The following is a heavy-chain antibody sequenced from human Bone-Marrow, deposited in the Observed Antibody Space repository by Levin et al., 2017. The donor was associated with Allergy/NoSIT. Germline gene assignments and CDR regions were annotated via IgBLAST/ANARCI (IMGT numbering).Heavy chain of an antibody. D-gene: IGHD3-16*01. CDR3: AREGGSMRPLDC. Sequence: AGGSLRLSCTVSSASINSFYWSWIRQPAGKGLEWIGRISVSGTTNYNPSLESRDTMSVDASENQFSLNLTSVTAADTAVYFCAREGGSMRPLDCWGQGTLVTVSS. V-gene: IGHV4-4*07. CDR1: SASINSFY. J-gene: IGHJ4*02. CDR2: ISVSGTT.